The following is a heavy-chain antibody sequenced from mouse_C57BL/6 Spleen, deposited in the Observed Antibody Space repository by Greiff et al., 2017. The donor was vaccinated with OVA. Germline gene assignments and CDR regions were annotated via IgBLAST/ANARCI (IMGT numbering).Heavy chain of an antibody. V-gene: IGHV5-4*01. CDR1: GFTFSSYA. CDR2: ISDGGSYT. Sequence: EVQRVESGGGLVKPGGSLKLSCAASGFTFSSYAMSWVRQTPEKRLEWVATISDGGSYTYYPDNVKGRFTISRDNAKNNLYLQMSHLKSEDTAMYYCAREDGYGSSGYWGQGTTLTVSS. CDR3: AREDGYGSSGY. J-gene: IGHJ2*01. D-gene: IGHD1-1*01.